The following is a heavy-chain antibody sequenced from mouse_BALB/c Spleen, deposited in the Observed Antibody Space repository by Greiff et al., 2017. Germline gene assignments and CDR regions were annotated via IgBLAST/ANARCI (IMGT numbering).Heavy chain of an antibody. J-gene: IGHJ3*01. V-gene: IGHV1S81*02. D-gene: IGHD1-1*01. CDR1: GYTFTSYW. CDR3: ASDYYGSSSFAY. CDR2: INTSNGRT. Sequence: VQLQQPGAELVKPGASVKLSCKASGYTFTSYWMHWVKQRPGQGLEWMGEINTSNGRTNYNEKFKSKATLTVDKSSSTAYMQLSSLTSEDSAVYYCASDYYGSSSFAYWGQGTLVTVSA.